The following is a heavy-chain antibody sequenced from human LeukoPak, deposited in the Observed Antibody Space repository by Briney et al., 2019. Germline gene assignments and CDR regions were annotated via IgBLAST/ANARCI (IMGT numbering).Heavy chain of an antibody. CDR3: ARVNVPGTHYYYYMDV. CDR1: GFTLSSYS. D-gene: IGHD6-13*01. Sequence: GGSLRLSCAASGFTLSSYSMNWVRQAPGKGLEWVSSISSSSSYIYYADSVKGRFTISRDNAKNSLYLQMNSLRAEDTAVYYCARVNVPGTHYYYYMDVWGKGTTVTVSS. J-gene: IGHJ6*03. V-gene: IGHV3-21*01. CDR2: ISSSSSYI.